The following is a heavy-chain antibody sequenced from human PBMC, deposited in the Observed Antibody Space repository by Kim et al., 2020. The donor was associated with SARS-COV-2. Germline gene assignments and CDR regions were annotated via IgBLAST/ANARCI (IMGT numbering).Heavy chain of an antibody. V-gene: IGHV1-18*01. CDR2: ISAYNGNT. Sequence: ASVKVSCKASGYTFTSYGISWVRQAPGQGLEWMGWISAYNGNTNYAQKLQGRVTMTTDTSTSTAYMELRSLRSDDTAVYYCARATITLVRGVIIGNAFDIWGQETLVTVSS. CDR1: GYTFTSYG. J-gene: IGHJ3*02. D-gene: IGHD3-10*01. CDR3: ARATITLVRGVIIGNAFDI.